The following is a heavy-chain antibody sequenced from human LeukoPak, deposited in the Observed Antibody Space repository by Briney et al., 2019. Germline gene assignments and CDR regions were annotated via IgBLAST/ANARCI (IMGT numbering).Heavy chain of an antibody. CDR3: ASECQLLFDY. CDR2: INPKSGGT. CDR1: GYTFTDYY. Sequence: ASVRVSCKTSGYTFTDYYMHWVRRAPGQGGEWMGWINPKSGGTKYAKKFQGKVNITREKSISTAYLELTSLTSDDTAVYYCASECQLLFDYWGQGTLVTVSS. D-gene: IGHD2-2*01. J-gene: IGHJ4*02. V-gene: IGHV1-2*02.